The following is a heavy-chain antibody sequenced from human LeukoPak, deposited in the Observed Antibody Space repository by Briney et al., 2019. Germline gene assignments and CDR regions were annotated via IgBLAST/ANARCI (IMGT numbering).Heavy chain of an antibody. J-gene: IGHJ4*02. CDR2: IYHSGST. V-gene: IGHV4-38-2*02. D-gene: IGHD6-13*01. CDR1: GYSITNAYY. CDR3: ARVATAGTYYFDY. Sequence: SETLSLTCTVSGYSITNAYYWGWIRQPPGKGLEWIGSIYHSGSTYYNPSLKSRVTISVDTSKNQFSLKLSSVTAADTAVYYCARVATAGTYYFDYWGQGTLVTVSS.